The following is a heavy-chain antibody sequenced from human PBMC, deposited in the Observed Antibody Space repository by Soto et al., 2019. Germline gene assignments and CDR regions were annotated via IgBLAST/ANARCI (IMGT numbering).Heavy chain of an antibody. D-gene: IGHD2-15*01. V-gene: IGHV4-59*08. CDR1: GGSISSYY. J-gene: IGHJ4*02. CDR3: ARRYGGTFDY. Sequence: SETLSLTCTLSGGSISSYYWSWIRQPPGKGLEWIGYIYYSGSTNYNPSLKSRVTISVDTSKNQFSLKLSSVTAADTAVYYCARRYGGTFDYWGQGTLVTVSS. CDR2: IYYSGST.